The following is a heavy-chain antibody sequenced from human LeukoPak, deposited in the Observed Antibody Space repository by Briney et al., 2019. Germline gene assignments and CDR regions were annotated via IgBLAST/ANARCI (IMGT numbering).Heavy chain of an antibody. Sequence: GGSLRLSCAASGFAFSKYGMYWVRQAPGKGLEWVAYIRYDGDTKYYADSVKDRFTISRDNAKNTLYLQMNSLRTEDTAVYYCAREGIAVAGTGFDYWGQGTLVTVSS. V-gene: IGHV3-30*02. CDR1: GFAFSKYG. CDR2: IRYDGDTK. CDR3: AREGIAVAGTGFDY. D-gene: IGHD6-19*01. J-gene: IGHJ4*02.